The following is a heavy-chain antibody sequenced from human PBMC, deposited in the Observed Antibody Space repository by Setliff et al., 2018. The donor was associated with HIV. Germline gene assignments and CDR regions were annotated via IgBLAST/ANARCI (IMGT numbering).Heavy chain of an antibody. CDR2: IYYSGST. J-gene: IGHJ6*03. CDR3: ARGFGSSWGGNYYYYYMDV. D-gene: IGHD6-13*01. CDR1: GGSISSHY. Sequence: PSETLSLPCTVSGGSISSHYWSWIRQPPGKGLEWIGYIYYSGSTNYNPSLKSRVTISVDTSKNQFSLKLSSVTAADTAVYYCARGFGSSWGGNYYYYYMDVWGKGTTVTVSS. V-gene: IGHV4-59*11.